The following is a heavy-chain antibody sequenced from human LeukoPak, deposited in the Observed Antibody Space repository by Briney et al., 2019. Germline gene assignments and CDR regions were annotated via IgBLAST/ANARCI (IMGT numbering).Heavy chain of an antibody. D-gene: IGHD2-2*01. CDR3: ARQHRLGTSCAWAHYYYGMDV. V-gene: IGHV3-53*01. CDR1: GLTVSSNY. Sequence: GGSLRLSCAASGLTVSSNYMTWGRQAPGKGLEWVSVIYSGGSTYYADSVKGRFTISRDNSKNTLYLQMNSLRAEDTAVYYCARQHRLGTSCAWAHYYYGMDVWGQGTTVTVSS. J-gene: IGHJ6*02. CDR2: IYSGGST.